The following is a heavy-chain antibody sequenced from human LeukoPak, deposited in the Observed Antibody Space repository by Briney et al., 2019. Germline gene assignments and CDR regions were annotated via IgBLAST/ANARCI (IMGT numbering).Heavy chain of an antibody. CDR1: GGSISSYY. Sequence: SQTLSLTCTVSGGSISSYYWSWIRQPPGKGLEWIGYIYYSGSTDYNPSLKSRVTISVDTSKNQFSLKLSSVTAADTAVYYCARPQSRVVFDAFDIWGQGTMVTVSS. J-gene: IGHJ3*02. V-gene: IGHV4-59*08. D-gene: IGHD3-3*01. CDR3: ARPQSRVVFDAFDI. CDR2: IYYSGST.